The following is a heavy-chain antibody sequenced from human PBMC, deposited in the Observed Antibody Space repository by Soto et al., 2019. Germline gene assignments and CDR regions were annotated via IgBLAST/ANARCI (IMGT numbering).Heavy chain of an antibody. D-gene: IGHD6-13*01. CDR3: ARGAGTKYYYYGMDV. Sequence: QVQLVESGGGVVQPGRSLRLSCAASGFTFSSYGMHGVRQAPGKWLAWVAVIWYDGSNKYYADSVKGRFTISRDNSKNTLYLQMNSLRAEDTAVYYCARGAGTKYYYYGMDVWGQGTTVTVSS. CDR2: IWYDGSNK. CDR1: GFTFSSYG. J-gene: IGHJ6*02. V-gene: IGHV3-33*01.